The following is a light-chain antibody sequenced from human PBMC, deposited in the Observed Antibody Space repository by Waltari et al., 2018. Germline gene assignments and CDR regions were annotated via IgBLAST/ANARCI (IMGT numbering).Light chain of an antibody. V-gene: IGLV3-21*02. Sequence: SYVLTQPPSVSVAPGQTARISCDGNNIGSKNVHWYHQKPGQAPVLVVYDDGDRPSGIPGRFSGSNSGNTATLTISRVDAGDEADYYCQVWDSGSDHYVFGTVTKVTVL. CDR3: QVWDSGSDHYV. CDR1: NIGSKN. CDR2: DDG. J-gene: IGLJ1*01.